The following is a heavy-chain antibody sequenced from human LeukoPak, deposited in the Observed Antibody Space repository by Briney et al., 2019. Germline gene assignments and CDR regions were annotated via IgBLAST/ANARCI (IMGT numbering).Heavy chain of an antibody. CDR1: GGSISSYY. CDR2: IYTSGST. Sequence: SETLSLTCTVSGGSISSYYWSWTRQPAGKGLEWIGRIYTSGSTNYNPSLKSRVTISVDTSKNQFSLKLSSVTAADTAVYYCARDPVDCSSTSCYSLGVDYWGQGTLVTVSS. CDR3: ARDPVDCSSTSCYSLGVDY. J-gene: IGHJ4*02. V-gene: IGHV4-4*07. D-gene: IGHD2-2*02.